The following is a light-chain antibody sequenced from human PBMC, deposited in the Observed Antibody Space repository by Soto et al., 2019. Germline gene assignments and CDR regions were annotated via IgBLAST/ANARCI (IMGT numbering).Light chain of an antibody. V-gene: IGLV1-44*01. J-gene: IGLJ2*01. CDR3: AAGDDSLNGLV. CDR2: RNN. CDR1: SSNIGSNT. Sequence: QLVLTQPPSASGTPGQRVTISCSGSSSNIGSNTVNWYQQLPGTAPKLLIYRNNQRPSGVPDRFSGSKSGTSASLAISGLQSWDEADYYCAAGDDSLNGLVFGGGTKLTVL.